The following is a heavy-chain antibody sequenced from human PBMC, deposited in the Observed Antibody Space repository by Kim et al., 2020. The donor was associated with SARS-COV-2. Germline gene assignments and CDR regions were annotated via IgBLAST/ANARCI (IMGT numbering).Heavy chain of an antibody. J-gene: IGHJ3*02. V-gene: IGHV4-59*01. Sequence: KSRVTISVDTSKNQFSLKLSSVTAADTAVYYCARVRGAAYGDYVESAFDIWGQGTMVTVSS. D-gene: IGHD4-17*01. CDR3: ARVRGAAYGDYVESAFDI.